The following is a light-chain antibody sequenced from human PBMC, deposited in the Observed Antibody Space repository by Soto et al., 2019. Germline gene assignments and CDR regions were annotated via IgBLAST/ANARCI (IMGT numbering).Light chain of an antibody. J-gene: IGKJ5*01. CDR1: QSVAGN. CDR2: GAS. CDR3: HQYNDWPPIT. V-gene: IGKV3-15*01. Sequence: EIVMTQSPATLSLSPGERATLSCRASQSVAGNLAWYQQKPGQAPRLLIYGASTRTTGIPARFSGSGSGTEFTLTISSLQYEDFAVYYCHQYNDWPPITFGEGTRLEIK.